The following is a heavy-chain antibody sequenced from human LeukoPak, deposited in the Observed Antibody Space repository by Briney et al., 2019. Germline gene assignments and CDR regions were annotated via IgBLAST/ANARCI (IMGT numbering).Heavy chain of an antibody. D-gene: IGHD6-25*01. V-gene: IGHV1-2*02. CDR1: GYTFTGSY. CDR3: ATLLSNAAFDY. CDR2: INPNSGGT. Sequence: ASVKVSCKASGYTFTGSYMHWVRQAPGQGLEWMGWINPNSGGTNYAQKFQGRVTMTRDTSISTAYMELSRLRSVDTAVYYCATLLSNAAFDYWGQGTLVTVSS. J-gene: IGHJ4*02.